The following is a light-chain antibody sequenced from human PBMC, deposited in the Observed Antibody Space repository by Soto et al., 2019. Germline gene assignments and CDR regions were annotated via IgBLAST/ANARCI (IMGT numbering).Light chain of an antibody. V-gene: IGKV3-20*01. Sequence: EIVLTQSPGTLSLSPGERATLSCGASQSVSSGHLAWYQQKPGQAPRLLIYGASNRATGVPGRISASGSGSTFTLTISRLEPEDFAMYYCQQYGDSPKTFGQGTKVDI. CDR1: QSVSSGH. J-gene: IGKJ1*01. CDR3: QQYGDSPKT. CDR2: GAS.